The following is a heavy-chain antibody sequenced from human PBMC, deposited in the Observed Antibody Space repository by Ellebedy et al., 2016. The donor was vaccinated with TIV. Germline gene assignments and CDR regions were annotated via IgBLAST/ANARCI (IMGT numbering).Heavy chain of an antibody. CDR2: IRTAGDT. Sequence: PGGSLRLSCPASGLTFSSYDMHWVRQVTGKGLEWVSAIRTAGDTYYPGSMKGRFTISRENAKNSLYLQMNSLRAGDTAVYYCARATEGLDYWGQGTLVTVSS. D-gene: IGHD1-14*01. J-gene: IGHJ4*02. V-gene: IGHV3-13*01. CDR1: GLTFSSYD. CDR3: ARATEGLDY.